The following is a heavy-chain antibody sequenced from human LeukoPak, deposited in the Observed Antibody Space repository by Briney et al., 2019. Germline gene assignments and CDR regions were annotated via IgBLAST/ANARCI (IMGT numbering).Heavy chain of an antibody. V-gene: IGHV3-23*01. CDR2: ISGSSGST. CDR1: GFTFRNVW. CDR3: VKGRGQWLVPFDY. D-gene: IGHD6-19*01. J-gene: IGHJ4*02. Sequence: GGSLRLSCAASGFTFRNVWMSWVRQAPGKGLEWVSGISGSSGSTYYADSVKGRFTISRDSSKNTLYLQMNSLRAEDAAVYYCVKGRGQWLVPFDYWGQGTLVTVSS.